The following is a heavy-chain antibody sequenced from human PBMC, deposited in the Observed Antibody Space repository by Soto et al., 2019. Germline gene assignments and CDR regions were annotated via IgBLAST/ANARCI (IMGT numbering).Heavy chain of an antibody. Sequence: PSEPLSLTCAVYGGSFSGYYWSWIRQPPGKGLEWIGEINHSGSTNYNPSLKSRVTISVDTSKNQFSLKLSSVTAADTAVYYCASGGKTTVTLVEHWGQGTLVTVPS. V-gene: IGHV4-34*01. D-gene: IGHD4-17*01. J-gene: IGHJ5*02. CDR1: GGSFSGYY. CDR2: INHSGST. CDR3: ASGGKTTVTLVEH.